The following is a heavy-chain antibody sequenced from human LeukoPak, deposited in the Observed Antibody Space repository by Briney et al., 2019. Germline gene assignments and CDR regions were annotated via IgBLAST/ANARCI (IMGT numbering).Heavy chain of an antibody. CDR3: ARRPRNAGSSGGPSGLDY. D-gene: IGHD1-26*01. CDR2: IYYSGST. CDR1: GGSISSYY. J-gene: IGHJ4*02. V-gene: IGHV4-59*12. Sequence: SETLSLTCTVSGGSISSYYWSWIRQPPGKGLEWIGYIYYSGSTNYNPSLKSRVTISVDTSKNQFSLKVRSMTAADTAVYYCARRPRNAGSSGGPSGLDYWGQGTRVTVSS.